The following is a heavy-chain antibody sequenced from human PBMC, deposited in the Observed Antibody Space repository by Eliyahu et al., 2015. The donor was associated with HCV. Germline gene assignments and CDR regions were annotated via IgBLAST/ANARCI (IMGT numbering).Heavy chain of an antibody. Sequence: QVQLEQSGTEVKKPGASVKVSCKASGYTFTDYYVHWVRQAPGQGLEWMGRINPKNGARNYAQSLQGRVTMTCDTSFNTAYMYLARLTADDTAVYYCARAWKSGWFQVGYRFDPWGQGTRVTVSS. V-gene: IGHV1-2*02. CDR3: ARAWKSGWFQVGYRFDP. J-gene: IGHJ5*02. D-gene: IGHD6-19*01. CDR2: INPKNGAR. CDR1: GYTFTDYY.